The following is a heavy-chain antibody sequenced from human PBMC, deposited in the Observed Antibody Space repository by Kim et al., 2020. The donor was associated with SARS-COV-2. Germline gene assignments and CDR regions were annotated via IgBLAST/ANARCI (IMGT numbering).Heavy chain of an antibody. J-gene: IGHJ4*02. CDR2: INAGNGKT. Sequence: ASVKVSCKASGYPFTTYAMHWVRQAPGQRLEWMGWINAGNGKTKNSQNFQGRLTITRDTSASTAYMELSSLRSEDTAVYYCARDGSGGSFDNWGQGTLVTVSS. CDR1: GYPFTTYA. V-gene: IGHV1-3*01. CDR3: ARDGSGGSFDN. D-gene: IGHD2-15*01.